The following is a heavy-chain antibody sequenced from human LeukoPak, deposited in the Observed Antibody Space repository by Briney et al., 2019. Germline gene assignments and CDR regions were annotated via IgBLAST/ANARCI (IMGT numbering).Heavy chain of an antibody. J-gene: IGHJ5*02. V-gene: IGHV4-34*01. D-gene: IGHD6-13*01. CDR1: GGSFSGYY. Sequence: SETLSLTCAVYGGSFSGYYWSWIRQPPGKGLEWIGEINHSGSTNYNPSLKSRVTISVDTSKNQFSLKLSSVTAADTAVYYCAGGSSWYLKNWFDPWGQGTLVTVSS. CDR3: AGGSSWYLKNWFDP. CDR2: INHSGST.